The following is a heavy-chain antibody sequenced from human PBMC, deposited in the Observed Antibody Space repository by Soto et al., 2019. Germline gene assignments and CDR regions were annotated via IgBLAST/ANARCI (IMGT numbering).Heavy chain of an antibody. CDR3: ARDHGMDV. V-gene: IGHV3-66*01. Sequence: EVQLVESGGGLVQPGGSLRLSCAASGFTVSRNYMNWVRQVPGKGLEWVSVIYSGGSTYYADSVKDRFTISRDNSKNTLYLQMNSLRAEDTAVYYCARDHGMDVWGQGTTVTVSS. CDR2: IYSGGST. J-gene: IGHJ6*02. CDR1: GFTVSRNY.